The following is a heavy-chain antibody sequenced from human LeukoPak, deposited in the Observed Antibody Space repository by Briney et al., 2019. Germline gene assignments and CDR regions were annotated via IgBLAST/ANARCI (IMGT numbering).Heavy chain of an antibody. CDR1: GFTFSSYS. D-gene: IGHD1-7*01. CDR2: ISSSSSYI. Sequence: GSLRLSCAASGFTFSSYSMNWVRQAPGKGLEWVSSISSSSSYIYYADSVKGRFTISRDNAKNSLYLQMNSLRAEDTAVYYCARDPPDNWNYLFDYWGQGTLVTVSS. V-gene: IGHV3-21*01. CDR3: ARDPPDNWNYLFDY. J-gene: IGHJ4*02.